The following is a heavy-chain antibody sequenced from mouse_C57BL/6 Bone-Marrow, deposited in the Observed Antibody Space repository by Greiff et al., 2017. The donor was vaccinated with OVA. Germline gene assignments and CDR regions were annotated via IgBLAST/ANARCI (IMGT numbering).Heavy chain of an antibody. J-gene: IGHJ1*03. CDR2: ISSGSSTI. CDR3: ARRDYDYDWYFDV. D-gene: IGHD2-4*01. V-gene: IGHV5-17*01. CDR1: GFTFSDYG. Sequence: EVKLVESGGGLVKPGGSLKLSCAASGFTFSDYGMHWVRQAPEKGLEWVAYISSGSSTIYYADTVKGRFTISRDNAKNTLFLQMTSLRSEDTAMYYYARRDYDYDWYFDVWGTGTTVTVSS.